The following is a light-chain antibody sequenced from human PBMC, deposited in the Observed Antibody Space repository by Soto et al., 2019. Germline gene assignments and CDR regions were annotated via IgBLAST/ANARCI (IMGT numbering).Light chain of an antibody. CDR2: DAS. J-gene: IGKJ2*01. CDR3: QQYNSYSGT. CDR1: QSISSW. V-gene: IGKV1-5*01. Sequence: DIQMTQSPSTLSASVGDRVTITCRASQSISSWLAWYQQKPGKAPKLLIYDASSLESGVPSRFSGSGAGTEFTLTISSRQPEDFATYYFQQYNSYSGTFGQGTKLEI.